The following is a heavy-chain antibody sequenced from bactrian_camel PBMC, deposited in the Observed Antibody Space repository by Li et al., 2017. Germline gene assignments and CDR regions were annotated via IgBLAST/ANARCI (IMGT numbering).Heavy chain of an antibody. CDR3: ANTVFGSPYY. CDR1: GFTFDDSD. J-gene: IGHJ4*01. CDR2: IRSGGRT. Sequence: HVQLVESGGGLVQPGGSLRLSCTASGFTFDDSDMGWYRQAPGNECELVSTIRSGGRTYYAGSVKGRFTISQDNAKNTVYLQLNNLKTEDMAMYYCANTVFGSPYYWGQGTQVTVS. V-gene: IGHV3S60*01. D-gene: IGHD6*01.